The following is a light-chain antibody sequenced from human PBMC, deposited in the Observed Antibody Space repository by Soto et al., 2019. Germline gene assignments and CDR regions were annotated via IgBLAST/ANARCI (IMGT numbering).Light chain of an antibody. CDR2: DAS. CDR1: QTVRNNY. Sequence: EFVLTQSPGTLSLSPGERATLSCRASQTVRNNYLAWYQQKPGQAPRLLIYDASSRATGIPDRFSGGGSGADVTRIISRLEPEDFAVYYCHQFSSYPLTFGGGTKVDIK. J-gene: IGKJ4*01. V-gene: IGKV3-20*01. CDR3: HQFSSYPLT.